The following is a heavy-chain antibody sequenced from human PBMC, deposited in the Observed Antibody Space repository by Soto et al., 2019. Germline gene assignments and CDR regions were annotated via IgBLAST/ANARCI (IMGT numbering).Heavy chain of an antibody. J-gene: IGHJ5*02. Sequence: SETLSLTCTVSGDSISSNNNYWSWIRQPPGEGMEWIGFISCSGTTSYRPSLKSRVAISMDTSKNRFSLSLSYMTAADTAVYYCARGRGYSYGLDPWGQGTLVTVS. CDR3: ARGRGYSYGLDP. CDR1: GDSISSNNNY. V-gene: IGHV4-30-4*01. D-gene: IGHD5-18*01. CDR2: ISCSGTT.